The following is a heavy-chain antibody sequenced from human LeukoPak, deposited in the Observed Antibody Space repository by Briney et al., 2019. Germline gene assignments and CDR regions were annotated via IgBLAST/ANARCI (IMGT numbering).Heavy chain of an antibody. CDR3: ARGPLLKWYFDY. Sequence: ASVKVSCKASGYTFTSYGISWVRQAPGQGLEWMGWISAYNGNTNYAQKVQGRVTMTTDTATSTANMELRSLRSDDTAVYYCARGPLLKWYFDYWGQGTLVTVSS. CDR2: ISAYNGNT. J-gene: IGHJ4*02. D-gene: IGHD2-15*01. CDR1: GYTFTSYG. V-gene: IGHV1-18*01.